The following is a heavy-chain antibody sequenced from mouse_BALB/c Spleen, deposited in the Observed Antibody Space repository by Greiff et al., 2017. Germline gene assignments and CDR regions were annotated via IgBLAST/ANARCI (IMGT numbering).Heavy chain of an antibody. CDR2: ISSGSSTI. Sequence: VQLKESGGGLVQPGGSRKLSCAASGFTFSSFGMHWVRQAPEKGLEWVAYISSGSSTIYYADTVKGQFTISRDNPKDTLFLQMTSLRSDDTAMYTYASCRAGYYEGGAMDYWGQGTSVTVSS. CDR1: GFTFSSFG. J-gene: IGHJ4*01. CDR3: ASCRAGYYEGGAMDY. V-gene: IGHV5-17*02. D-gene: IGHD2-3*01.